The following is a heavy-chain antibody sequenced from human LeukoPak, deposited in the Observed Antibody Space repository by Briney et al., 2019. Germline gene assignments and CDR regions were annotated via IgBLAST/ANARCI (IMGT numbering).Heavy chain of an antibody. D-gene: IGHD3-16*02. CDR2: ISYDGSNK. J-gene: IGHJ4*02. Sequence: GGSLRLSCAASGFTFSSYGMHWVRQAPGKGLEWVAVISYDGSNKYYADPVKGRFTISRDNAKHSLYLQMNSLRAEDTALYYCAKDMSRLGELSFSDYWGQGTLVTVSS. CDR3: AKDMSRLGELSFSDY. V-gene: IGHV3-30*18. CDR1: GFTFSSYG.